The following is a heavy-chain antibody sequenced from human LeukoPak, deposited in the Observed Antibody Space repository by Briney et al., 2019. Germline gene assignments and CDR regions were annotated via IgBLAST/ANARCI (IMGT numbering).Heavy chain of an antibody. V-gene: IGHV4-59*08. CDR1: GGSISSYY. Sequence: SETLSLTCTVSGGSISSYYWSWIRHPPGKGLEWIGYIYYSGSTNYNPSLKSRVTISVDTSKNQFSLKLSSVTAVDTAVYYCARHEVWGYYYDPWGQGTMVTASS. CDR3: ARHEVWGYYYDP. D-gene: IGHD3-22*01. J-gene: IGHJ3*01. CDR2: IYYSGST.